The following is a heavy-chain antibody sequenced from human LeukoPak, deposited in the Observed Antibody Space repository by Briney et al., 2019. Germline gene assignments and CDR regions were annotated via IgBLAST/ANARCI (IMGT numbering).Heavy chain of an antibody. CDR3: AKHGGSWTFDS. CDR1: GDSITSYY. CDR2: IDYSGST. D-gene: IGHD6-13*01. V-gene: IGHV4-59*08. Sequence: SETLSLTCTVSGDSITSYYWSWIRQAPGKRLEWIAYIDYSGSTHYNPSHKSRVTMSVDTSKNQFFLKLSSVTAADTAVYYCAKHGGSWTFDSWGQGTLVTVSS. J-gene: IGHJ4*02.